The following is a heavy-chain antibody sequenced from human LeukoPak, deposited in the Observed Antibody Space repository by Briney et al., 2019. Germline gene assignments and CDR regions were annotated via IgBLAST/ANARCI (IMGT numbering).Heavy chain of an antibody. CDR1: GFSFSTSS. J-gene: IGHJ6*03. Sequence: PGGSLRLSCAASGFSFSTSSMHWVRQAPGKGLEWVAFIRDDETDKFYADFVRGRFTISRDISKNTLYLQMTSLRTEDTAVYYCARDTYGSGSYYYYYYYMDVWGKGTTVTVSS. CDR2: IRDDETDK. CDR3: ARDTYGSGSYYYYYYYMDV. D-gene: IGHD3-10*01. V-gene: IGHV3-30*02.